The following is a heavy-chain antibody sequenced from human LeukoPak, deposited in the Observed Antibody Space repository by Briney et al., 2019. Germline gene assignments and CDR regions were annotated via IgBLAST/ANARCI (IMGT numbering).Heavy chain of an antibody. Sequence: SSETLSLTCAVYGGSFSGYYWSWIRQPPGNGLEWIGEINHSGSTNYNPSLKSRVTISVDTSKNQFSLKLSSVTAADTAVYYCARGAKWGGNWFDPWGQGTLVTVSS. V-gene: IGHV4-34*01. J-gene: IGHJ5*02. CDR3: ARGAKWGGNWFDP. CDR1: GGSFSGYY. D-gene: IGHD2-8*01. CDR2: INHSGST.